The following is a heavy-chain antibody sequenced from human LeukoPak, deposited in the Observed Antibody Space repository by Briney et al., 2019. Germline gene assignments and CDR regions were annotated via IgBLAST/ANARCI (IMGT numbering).Heavy chain of an antibody. Sequence: GGSLRLSCAASGITFSSYWMSWVRQAPGEGLEWVANIKQDGSEKYYVDSVKGRFTISRDNAKNSLYLQMNSLRAEDTAVYYCARLIVGAIDYWGQGTLVTVSS. CDR2: IKQDGSEK. J-gene: IGHJ4*02. CDR3: ARLIVGAIDY. D-gene: IGHD1-26*01. V-gene: IGHV3-7*01. CDR1: GITFSSYW.